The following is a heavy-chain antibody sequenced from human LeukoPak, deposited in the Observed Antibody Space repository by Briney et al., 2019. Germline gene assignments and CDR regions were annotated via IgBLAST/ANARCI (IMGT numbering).Heavy chain of an antibody. V-gene: IGHV3-11*01. D-gene: IGHD2-15*01. CDR2: ISSSGSTI. CDR3: ARDWYCSGGSCYWWMDYYYGMDV. Sequence: GGSLRLSCAASGFTFSDYYMSWIRQAPGKGLEWVSYISSSGSTIYYADSVKGRFTISRDNAKNSLYLQMNSLRAEDTAVYYCARDWYCSGGSCYWWMDYYYGMDVWGQGTTVTVSS. CDR1: GFTFSDYY. J-gene: IGHJ6*02.